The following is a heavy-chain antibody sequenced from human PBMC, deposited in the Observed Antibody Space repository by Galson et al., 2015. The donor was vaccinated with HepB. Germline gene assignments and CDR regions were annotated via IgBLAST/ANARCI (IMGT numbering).Heavy chain of an antibody. CDR3: ARDLNKWLRLGHDDY. D-gene: IGHD5-12*01. J-gene: IGHJ4*02. CDR1: GFTFSSYW. CDR2: IKQDGSEK. Sequence: SLRLSCAASGFTFSSYWMSWVRQAPGKGLEWVANIKQDGSEKYYVDSVKGRFTISRDNAKSSLYLQMNSLRAEDTAMYYCARDLNKWLRLGHDDYWGLGTLVTVSS. V-gene: IGHV3-7*03.